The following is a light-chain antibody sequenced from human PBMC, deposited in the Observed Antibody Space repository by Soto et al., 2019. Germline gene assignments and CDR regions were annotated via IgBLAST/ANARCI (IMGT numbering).Light chain of an antibody. CDR2: KAS. V-gene: IGKV1-5*03. J-gene: IGKJ1*01. CDR1: QTISSW. Sequence: DIPMTQSPSTLSGSVGDRVTITCRASQTISSWLAWYQQKPGKAPKLLIYKASTLKSGVPSRFSGGGSGTEFTLTISSLQPYDVATYYCQHYNSYSEAFGQGTKV. CDR3: QHYNSYSEA.